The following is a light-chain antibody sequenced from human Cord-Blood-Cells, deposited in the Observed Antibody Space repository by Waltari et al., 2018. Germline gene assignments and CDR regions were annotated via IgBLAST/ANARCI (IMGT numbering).Light chain of an antibody. Sequence: SYELTQPHSVSVSPGQTASITCSGDKLGAKYACWYQQKPGQSPVLVIYQDSKRPSGIPERFSGSNSGNTATLTISGTQAMDEADYYCQAWDSSNVVFGGGTKLTVL. J-gene: IGLJ2*01. CDR2: QDS. V-gene: IGLV3-1*01. CDR1: KLGAKY. CDR3: QAWDSSNVV.